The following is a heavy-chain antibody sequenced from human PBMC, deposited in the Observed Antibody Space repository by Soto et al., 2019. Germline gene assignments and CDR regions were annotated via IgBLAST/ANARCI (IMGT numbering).Heavy chain of an antibody. CDR2: NIPIFGTA. Sequence: QVQLVQSGAEVMKPGSSVKVSCKASGGTFSSYAISWVRQAPGQGLAWMGGNIPIFGTAHYAQKFQGRVTMTADESTSTAYMELSSLRSEDTAVYYCARDDYFHYYYYGMDVWGQGTTVTVSS. D-gene: IGHD4-17*01. V-gene: IGHV1-69*01. CDR1: GGTFSSYA. CDR3: ARDDYFHYYYYGMDV. J-gene: IGHJ6*02.